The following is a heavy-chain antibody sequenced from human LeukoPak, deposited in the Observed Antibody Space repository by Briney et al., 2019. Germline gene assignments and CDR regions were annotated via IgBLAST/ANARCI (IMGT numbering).Heavy chain of an antibody. CDR1: GFTSSSYE. CDR3: ARDRNGDYYDRSGYLWFDP. CDR2: ISSSSSYI. V-gene: IGHV3-21*01. J-gene: IGHJ5*02. D-gene: IGHD3-22*01. Sequence: GGSLRLSCAASGFTSSSYEMNWVRQAPGKGLEWVSSISSSSSYIYYADSVKGRFTISRDNAKNSLYLQMNSLRAEDTAVYYCARDRNGDYYDRSGYLWFDPWGQGTLVTVSS.